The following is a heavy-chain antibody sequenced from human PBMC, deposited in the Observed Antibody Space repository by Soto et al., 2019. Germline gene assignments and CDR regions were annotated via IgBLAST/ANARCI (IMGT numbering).Heavy chain of an antibody. CDR3: ARLSSENYYVRFDY. D-gene: IGHD3-10*02. Sequence: SETLSLTCTVSGGSISTATDYWGWIRQPPGRGLEWIANIYHSGNTYYNPSLKSRVTISVDTSKNQFSLKLNSVTAADTAVYYCARLSSENYYVRFDYWGQGTPVT. J-gene: IGHJ4*02. V-gene: IGHV4-39*01. CDR1: GGSISTATDY. CDR2: IYHSGNT.